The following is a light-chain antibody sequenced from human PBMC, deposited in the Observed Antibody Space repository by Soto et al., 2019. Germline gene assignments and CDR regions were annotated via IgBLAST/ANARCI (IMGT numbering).Light chain of an antibody. J-gene: IGKJ1*01. V-gene: IGKV1-8*01. Sequence: IRMTQSPSSFSASTGDRVTITCRAIQGISSYLAWYQQKPGKAPKLLNYAASTLQSGVPSRFSGSGSGTDFTLTISCLQSEDFATYYCQQYYSYPMTFGQGTKVEIK. CDR3: QQYYSYPMT. CDR2: AAS. CDR1: QGISSY.